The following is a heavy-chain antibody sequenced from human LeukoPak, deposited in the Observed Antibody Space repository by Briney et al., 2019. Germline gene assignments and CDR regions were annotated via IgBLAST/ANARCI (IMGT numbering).Heavy chain of an antibody. Sequence: ASVKVSCKSSGYSFTSYGFTWVRRAPGQGLEWMGWVSTYDGSRNYAQKIRGRVTMTTDASKNTVYMELRSLRFDDTAGYCCARGGRDGMDVWGQGTAVTVSS. J-gene: IGHJ6*02. D-gene: IGHD3-10*01. CDR1: GYSFTSYG. CDR2: VSTYDGSR. V-gene: IGHV1-18*01. CDR3: ARGGRDGMDV.